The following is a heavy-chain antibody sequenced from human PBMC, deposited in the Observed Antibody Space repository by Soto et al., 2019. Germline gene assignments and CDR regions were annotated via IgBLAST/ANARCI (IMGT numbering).Heavy chain of an antibody. CDR1: GYSFEGYG. J-gene: IGHJ4*02. D-gene: IGHD3-10*01. V-gene: IGHV3-49*03. CDR2: IRSRSYGGAA. Sequence: EVQLVESGGGLEQPGRSLRLSCKTSGYSFEGYGVSWLRRAPGKGLEWVAFIRSRSYGGAADYAASVMGRFTVSRDDPRSIAYLEMNSLKIGDTAVYYCTKIYGSGTYLPYFWGQGTLVTVSS. CDR3: TKIYGSGTYLPYF.